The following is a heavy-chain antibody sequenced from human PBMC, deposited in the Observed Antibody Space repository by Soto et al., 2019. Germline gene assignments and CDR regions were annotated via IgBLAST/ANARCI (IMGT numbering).Heavy chain of an antibody. CDR3: ARDRPYCSGGSCYGTMDV. Sequence: GASVKVSCKASGYTFTSYGISWVRQAPGQGLEWMGWISAYNGNTNCAQKLQGRVTMTTDTSTSTAYMELRSLRSDDTAVYYCARDRPYCSGGSCYGTMDVWGQGTTVTVSS. D-gene: IGHD2-15*01. J-gene: IGHJ6*02. CDR1: GYTFTSYG. CDR2: ISAYNGNT. V-gene: IGHV1-18*01.